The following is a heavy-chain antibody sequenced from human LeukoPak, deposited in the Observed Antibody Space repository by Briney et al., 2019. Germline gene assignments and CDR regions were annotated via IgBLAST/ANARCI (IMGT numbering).Heavy chain of an antibody. CDR1: GGSISSYY. V-gene: IGHV4-59*12. J-gene: IGHJ5*02. Sequence: SETLSLTCTVSGGSISSYYWSWIRQPPGKGPEWIGYIYYSGSTNYNPSLKSRVTISVDTSKNQFSLKLSSVTAADTAVYYCARAQDFDYGEGGVWFDPWGQGTLVTVSS. CDR2: IYYSGST. CDR3: ARAQDFDYGEGGVWFDP. D-gene: IGHD4-17*01.